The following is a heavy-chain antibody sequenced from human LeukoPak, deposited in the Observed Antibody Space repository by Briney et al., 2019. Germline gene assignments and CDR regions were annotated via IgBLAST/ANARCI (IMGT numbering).Heavy chain of an antibody. CDR3: ARDKIVGPTRFDY. D-gene: IGHD1-26*01. Sequence: GGSLRLSCVASGFTFSSYWMIWVRQAPGKGPEWVANIKQESGEIYYVDSVKGRFTISRDNAKNSLYLQMNSLRAEDTAVYYCARDKIVGPTRFDYWGQGILVTVSS. V-gene: IGHV3-7*01. J-gene: IGHJ4*02. CDR2: IKQESGEI. CDR1: GFTFSSYW.